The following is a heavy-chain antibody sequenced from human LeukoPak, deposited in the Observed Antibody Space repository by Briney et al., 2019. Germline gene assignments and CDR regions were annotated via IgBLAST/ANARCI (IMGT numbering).Heavy chain of an antibody. CDR1: GGSISSGDYY. D-gene: IGHD3-10*01. Sequence: TSQTLSLTCTVSGGSISSGDYYWSWIRQPPGKGLEWIGYIYYSGSTSYNPSLKSRVTISVDTSKNQFSLKLSSVTAADTAVYYCARGRSEWFGELNWIHWFDPWGQGTLVTVSS. V-gene: IGHV4-30-4*01. CDR2: IYYSGST. CDR3: ARGRSEWFGELNWIHWFDP. J-gene: IGHJ5*02.